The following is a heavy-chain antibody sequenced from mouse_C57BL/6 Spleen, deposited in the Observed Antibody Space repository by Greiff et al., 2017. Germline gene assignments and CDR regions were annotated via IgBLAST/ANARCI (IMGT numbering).Heavy chain of an antibody. D-gene: IGHD1-1*01. CDR1: GYTFTSYG. Sequence: QVQLQQSGAELVKPGASVKLSCKASGYTFTSYGISWVKQRTGQGLEWIGEIYPRSGNTYYNEKFKGKATLTADKSSSTAYMELRSLTSEDSAVYFCARGHYGSSLDYWGQGTTLTVSS. CDR2: IYPRSGNT. CDR3: ARGHYGSSLDY. V-gene: IGHV1-81*01. J-gene: IGHJ2*01.